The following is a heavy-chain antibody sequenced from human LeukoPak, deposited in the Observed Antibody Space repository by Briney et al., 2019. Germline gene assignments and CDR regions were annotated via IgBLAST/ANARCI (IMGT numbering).Heavy chain of an antibody. J-gene: IGHJ5*02. D-gene: IGHD3-10*01. Sequence: SETLSLTCAVYGGSFSGYYWSWIRQPPGKGLEWIGEINHSGSTNYNPSLKSRVTISVDTSKNQFSLKLSSVTAADTAVYYCARGMNYYGSGSYYNWFDPWGQGTLVTASS. CDR1: GGSFSGYY. CDR3: ARGMNYYGSGSYYNWFDP. CDR2: INHSGST. V-gene: IGHV4-34*01.